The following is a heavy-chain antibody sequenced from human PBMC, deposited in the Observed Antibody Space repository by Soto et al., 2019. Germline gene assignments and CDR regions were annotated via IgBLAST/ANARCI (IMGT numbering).Heavy chain of an antibody. CDR3: GREWQQLAQDDYYQFNVMDA. J-gene: IGHJ6*02. CDR1: GYNFTRFG. D-gene: IGHD6-13*01. CDR2: MGAHSGHT. Sequence: QFQLVQSGAEVKKPGASVKVSCKASGYNFTRFGISWVRQAPGHGLEWMGWMGAHSGHTRQAQKFQGRLTMTTDASMNTAYIALRGLTSDYTALYYCGREWQQLAQDDYYQFNVMDAWGQGTTVIVSS. V-gene: IGHV1-18*01.